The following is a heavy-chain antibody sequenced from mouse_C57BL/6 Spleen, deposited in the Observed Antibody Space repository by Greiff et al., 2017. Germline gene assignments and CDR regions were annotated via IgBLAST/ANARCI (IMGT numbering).Heavy chain of an antibody. CDR3: ARGYGSSYGAMDY. CDR2: INPYNGGT. Sequence: EVQLQQSGPVLVKPGASVKMSCKASGYTFTDYYMNWVKQSHGKSLEWIGVINPYNGGTSYNQKFKGKATLTVDKSSRTAYMELNSLTSEDSAVYYCARGYGSSYGAMDYWGQGTSVTVSS. V-gene: IGHV1-19*01. J-gene: IGHJ4*01. D-gene: IGHD1-1*01. CDR1: GYTFTDYY.